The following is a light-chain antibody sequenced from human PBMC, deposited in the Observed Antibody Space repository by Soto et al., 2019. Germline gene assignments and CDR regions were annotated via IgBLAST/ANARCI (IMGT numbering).Light chain of an antibody. CDR2: GAS. CDR1: QSVSSTY. J-gene: IGKJ1*01. CDR3: QESRSALWGT. V-gene: IGKV3-20*01. Sequence: IVLTQSPCTLSLSPGERATRSFSASQSVSSTYLAWYQQKPGQAPRLLIYGASRRATGIPDRFSGSGSGTDFTLTISGLQPEDSATYYCQESRSALWGTCGQGTKVDIK.